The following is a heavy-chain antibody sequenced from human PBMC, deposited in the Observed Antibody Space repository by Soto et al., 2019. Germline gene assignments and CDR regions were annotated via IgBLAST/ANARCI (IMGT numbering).Heavy chain of an antibody. CDR1: GGSIASSLYY. J-gene: IGHJ6*02. V-gene: IGHV4-39*07. D-gene: IGHD6-19*01. Sequence: PSETLSLTCTVSGGSIASSLYYWGWVRQSPGKGLEWIESIYYSGSTHYNPSLKSRVTISVDTSKNQFSLKLSSVTAADTAVYYCARADSSGWYGWGPGTYYYYGMDVWGQGTTVTVSS. CDR3: ARADSSGWYGWGPGTYYYYGMDV. CDR2: IYYSGST.